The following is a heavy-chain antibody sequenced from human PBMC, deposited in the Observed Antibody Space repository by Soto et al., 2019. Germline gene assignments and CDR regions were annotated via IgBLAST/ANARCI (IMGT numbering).Heavy chain of an antibody. J-gene: IGHJ6*03. V-gene: IGHV3-33*01. CDR2: IWYDGSNK. D-gene: IGHD3-3*01. CDR1: GFTFSSYG. Sequence: GGSLRLSCAASGFTFSSYGMHWVRQAPGKGLEWVAVIWYDGSNKYYADSVKGRFTISRDNSKNTLYLQMNSLRAEDTAVYYCARENYDFWSGPSAPYYYMAVWGKGTTVTVSS. CDR3: ARENYDFWSGPSAPYYYMAV.